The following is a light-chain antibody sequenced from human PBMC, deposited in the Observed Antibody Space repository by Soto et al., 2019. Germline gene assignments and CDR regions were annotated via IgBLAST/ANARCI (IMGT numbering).Light chain of an antibody. CDR3: QHYKTWPLA. CDR2: DAY. CDR1: QGVGST. Sequence: EIVMTQSPATLSVSPGERVTLSCRASQGVGSTLAWYRQQPGQAPRLLIYDAYIRATGVPARFSGSGSGTEFTLTISSLQSEDFAVYSCQHYKTWPLAFGGGTKVDIK. J-gene: IGKJ4*01. V-gene: IGKV3-15*01.